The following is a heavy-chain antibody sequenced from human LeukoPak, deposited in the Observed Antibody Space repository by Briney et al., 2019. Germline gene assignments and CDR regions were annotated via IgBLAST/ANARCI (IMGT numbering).Heavy chain of an antibody. CDR1: GFTFSNFA. CDR3: AKRAYGSIDY. D-gene: IGHD3-10*01. Sequence: GGSLRLSCAGSGFTFSNFAMTWVRQAPGKGLEWVSTIGGGGGTTYYADSVKGRFTISRDNSRNTAFLQMNSLRAEDTAIYYCAKRAYGSIDYWGQGTLVTVSS. CDR2: IGGGGGTT. J-gene: IGHJ4*02. V-gene: IGHV3-23*01.